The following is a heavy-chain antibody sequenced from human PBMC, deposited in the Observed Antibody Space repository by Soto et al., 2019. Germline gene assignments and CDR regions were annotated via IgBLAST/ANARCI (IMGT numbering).Heavy chain of an antibody. CDR2: ISAYNGNT. J-gene: IGHJ3*02. CDR3: AQYYYDSSGYPDDAFDI. CDR1: GYTFTSYG. D-gene: IGHD3-22*01. Sequence: GASVKVSCKASGYTFTSYGISWVRQAPGQGLEWMGWISAYNGNTNYAQKLQGRVTMTTDTSTSTAYMELRSLRSDDTAVYYCAQYYYDSSGYPDDAFDIWGQGTMVPVS. V-gene: IGHV1-18*04.